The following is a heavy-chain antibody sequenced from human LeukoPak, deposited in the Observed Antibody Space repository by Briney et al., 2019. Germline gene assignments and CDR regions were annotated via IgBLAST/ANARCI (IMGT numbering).Heavy chain of an antibody. V-gene: IGHV3-21*01. J-gene: IGHJ4*02. D-gene: IGHD6-19*01. CDR3: ARDPSGWYYFDY. CDR2: ISSSSSYI. Sequence: GGSLRLSCAASGFTFSSYSMNWVRQAPEKGLEWVSSISSSSSYIYYADSVKGRFTISRDNAKNSLYLQMNSLRAEDTAVYYCARDPSGWYYFDYWGQGTLVTVSS. CDR1: GFTFSSYS.